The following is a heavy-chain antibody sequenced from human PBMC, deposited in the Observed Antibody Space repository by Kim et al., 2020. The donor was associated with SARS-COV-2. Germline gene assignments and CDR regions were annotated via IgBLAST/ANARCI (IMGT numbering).Heavy chain of an antibody. J-gene: IGHJ5*02. CDR3: AKDFRRGSSGWGWFDP. CDR1: GFTFDDYT. Sequence: GGSLRLSCTASGFTFDDYTMHWVRQAPGKGLEWVSLISWDGGSTYYADSVKGRFTISRDNSKNSLYLQMNSLRTEDTALYYCAKDFRRGSSGWGWFDPWGQGTLVTVSS. D-gene: IGHD6-19*01. V-gene: IGHV3-43*01. CDR2: ISWDGGST.